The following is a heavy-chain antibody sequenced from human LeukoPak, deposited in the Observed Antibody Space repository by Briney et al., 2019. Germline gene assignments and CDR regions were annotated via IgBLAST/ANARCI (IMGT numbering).Heavy chain of an antibody. J-gene: IGHJ4*02. CDR3: AVTIAVGY. D-gene: IGHD6-19*01. CDR2: IKEDGSEK. CDR1: GFNFSGYW. V-gene: IGHV3-7*01. Sequence: GGSLKLSCAASGFNFSGYWMTWVRQAPGKGLEWVANIKEDGSEKHYVDSVKGRFTISRDNAKNSLYLEMNTLRLEDTAVYYCAVTIAVGYWGQGSLVTVSS.